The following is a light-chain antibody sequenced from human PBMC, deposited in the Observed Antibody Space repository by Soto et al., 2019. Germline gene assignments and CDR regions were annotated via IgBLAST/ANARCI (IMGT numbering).Light chain of an antibody. Sequence: EIVLTPSPGTPFLSPGERATLSCRASQSVSNYLAWYQRKPGQAPRLLIYGASSRATGIPDRFSGSGSGTDFTLTISRLEPEDFAVYYCHQYGGSPQTFGQGTKVDIK. V-gene: IGKV3-20*01. CDR1: QSVSNY. CDR3: HQYGGSPQT. CDR2: GAS. J-gene: IGKJ1*01.